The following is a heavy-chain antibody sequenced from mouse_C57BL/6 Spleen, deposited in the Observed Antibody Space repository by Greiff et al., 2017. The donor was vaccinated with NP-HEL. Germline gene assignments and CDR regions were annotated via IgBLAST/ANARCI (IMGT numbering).Heavy chain of an antibody. CDR2: IHPNSGST. D-gene: IGHD1-1*01. V-gene: IGHV1-64*01. J-gene: IGHJ2*01. CDR3: ARNYYGQYYFDY. CDR1: GYTFTSYW. Sequence: VQLQQPGAELVKPGASVKLSCKASGYTFTSYWMHWVKQRPGQGLEWIGMIHPNSGSTNYNEKFKSKATLTVDKSSSTAYMQLSSLTSEDSAVYYCARNYYGQYYFDYWGQGTTLTVSS.